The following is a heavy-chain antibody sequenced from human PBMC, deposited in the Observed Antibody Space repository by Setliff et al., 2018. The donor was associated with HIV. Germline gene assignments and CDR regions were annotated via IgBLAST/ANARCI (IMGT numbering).Heavy chain of an antibody. V-gene: IGHV4-38-2*01. CDR1: GYSITNGNH. CDR2: IYSTGRT. J-gene: IGHJ4*02. Sequence: SETLSLTCLVFGYSITNGNHWGWIRQSPGKGLEWIGSIYSTGRTYYNPSHKSRLTLSVDAAKNRFSLRLTSVTAADTAVYYCASQPAYSTDWYPPGYFDHWGQGTLVTVSS. D-gene: IGHD6-19*01. CDR3: ASQPAYSTDWYPPGYFDH.